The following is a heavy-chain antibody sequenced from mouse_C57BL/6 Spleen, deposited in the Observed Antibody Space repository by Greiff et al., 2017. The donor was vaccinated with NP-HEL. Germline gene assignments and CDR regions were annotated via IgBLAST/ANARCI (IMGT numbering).Heavy chain of an antibody. V-gene: IGHV1-19*01. D-gene: IGHD2-4*01. CDR1: GYTFTDYY. CDR2: INPYNGGT. CDR3: ARGGSTMITHYAMDY. J-gene: IGHJ4*01. Sequence: VQLQQSGPVLVKPGASVKMSCKASGYTFTDYYMNWVKQSHGKSLEWIGVINPYNGGTSYNQKFKGKATLTVDKSSSTAYMELNSLTSEDSAVYYCARGGSTMITHYAMDYWCQGTSVTVSS.